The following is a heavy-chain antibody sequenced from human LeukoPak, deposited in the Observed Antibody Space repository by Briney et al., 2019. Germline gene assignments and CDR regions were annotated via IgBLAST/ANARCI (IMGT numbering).Heavy chain of an antibody. CDR3: ARDFAVKQWLDSGPYDAFDI. V-gene: IGHV1-46*01. J-gene: IGHJ3*02. D-gene: IGHD6-19*01. CDR2: INSSGGST. CDR1: GYTFTSYY. Sequence: ASVKVSCKASGYTFTSYYMHWVRQAPGQGLEWMGIINSSGGSTSYAQKFQGRVTMTRDTSTSTVYMELSSLRSEDTAVYYCARDFAVKQWLDSGPYDAFDIWGQGTMVTVSS.